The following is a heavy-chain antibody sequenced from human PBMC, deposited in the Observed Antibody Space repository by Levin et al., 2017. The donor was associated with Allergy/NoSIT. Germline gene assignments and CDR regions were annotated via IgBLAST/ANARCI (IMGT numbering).Heavy chain of an antibody. J-gene: IGHJ4*02. D-gene: IGHD6-19*01. CDR2: IYWDDEK. V-gene: IGHV2-5*02. CDR1: GFSLSRSGVG. Sequence: SGPTLVKPTQTLTLTCTFSGFSLSRSGVGVGWIRQPPGQALEWLALIYWDDEKGFNPSLQNRVTIAKDPSKNRVVLTLANLDPVDTATYFCAHRTVAVAGGFDYWGQGTLVTVSS. CDR3: AHRTVAVAGGFDY.